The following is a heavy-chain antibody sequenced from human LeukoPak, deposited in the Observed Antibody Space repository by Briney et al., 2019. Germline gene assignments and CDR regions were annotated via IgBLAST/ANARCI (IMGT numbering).Heavy chain of an antibody. J-gene: IGHJ4*02. D-gene: IGHD1-1*01. V-gene: IGHV3-21*01. Sequence: GGSLRLSCAASGFTFSSYSMNWVRQAPGKGLEWVSSISSSSSYIYYADSVEGRFTISRDNAKNSLYLQMSSLRAEDTAVYYCARVGVGTTALFDYWGQGALVTVSS. CDR3: ARVGVGTTALFDY. CDR2: ISSSSSYI. CDR1: GFTFSSYS.